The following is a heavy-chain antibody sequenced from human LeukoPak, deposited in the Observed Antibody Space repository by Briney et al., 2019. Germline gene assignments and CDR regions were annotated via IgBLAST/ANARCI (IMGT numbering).Heavy chain of an antibody. CDR3: ARGAVTDGYYYYYVDV. Sequence: PSETLSLTCTVSGGSISSHYWSWIRQPPGKGREWMGYIYYSGSTNYNASLKSRVTISVDTSKNQFSLKLSSVTAADTAVYYCARGAVTDGYYYYYVDVWGKGTTVTVSS. D-gene: IGHD1-14*01. V-gene: IGHV4-59*11. CDR1: GGSISSHY. J-gene: IGHJ6*03. CDR2: IYYSGST.